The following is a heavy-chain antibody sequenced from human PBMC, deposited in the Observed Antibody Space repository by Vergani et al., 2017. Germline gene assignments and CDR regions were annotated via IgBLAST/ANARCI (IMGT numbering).Heavy chain of an antibody. Sequence: EVQLVQSGAEVKKPGESLKISCKGSGYSFTSYWIGWVRQMPGKGLEWMGIIYPGDSDTRYSPSFQGQVTISADKSISTAYLQWSSLKASDTAMYYCARTSSSGWYRGYYYYMDVWGKGTTVTVSS. CDR1: GYSFTSYW. CDR3: ARTSSSGWYRGYYYYMDV. D-gene: IGHD6-19*01. CDR2: IYPGDSDT. V-gene: IGHV5-51*01. J-gene: IGHJ6*03.